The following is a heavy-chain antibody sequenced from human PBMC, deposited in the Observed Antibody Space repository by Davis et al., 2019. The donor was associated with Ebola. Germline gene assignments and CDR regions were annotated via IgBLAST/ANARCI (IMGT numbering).Heavy chain of an antibody. D-gene: IGHD6-6*01. J-gene: IGHJ5*02. CDR3: ARRTYSSSSWFDP. Sequence: MPSETLSLICTVSGGSISSSSYYWGWIRQPPGKGLEWIGSIFYSGSTYYSYYNPSLKSRVTISVDTSKNQFSLKLSSLTAADTAVYYCARRTYSSSSWFDPWGQGTLVTVSS. CDR2: IFYSGSTYYS. CDR1: GGSISSSSYY. V-gene: IGHV4-39*01.